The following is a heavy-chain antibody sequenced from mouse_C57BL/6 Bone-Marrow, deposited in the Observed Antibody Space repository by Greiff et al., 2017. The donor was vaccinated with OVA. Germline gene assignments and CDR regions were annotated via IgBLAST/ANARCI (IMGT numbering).Heavy chain of an antibody. J-gene: IGHJ1*03. Sequence: EVQVVESGGGLVQPGGSLKLSCAASGFTFSDYGMAWVRQAPRKGPEWVAFISNLAYSIYYADTVTGRFTISRENAKNTLYLEMSSLRSEDTAMYYCARHGNWYFDVWGTGTTVTVSS. CDR2: ISNLAYSI. CDR1: GFTFSDYG. CDR3: ARHGNWYFDV. D-gene: IGHD1-1*02. V-gene: IGHV5-15*01.